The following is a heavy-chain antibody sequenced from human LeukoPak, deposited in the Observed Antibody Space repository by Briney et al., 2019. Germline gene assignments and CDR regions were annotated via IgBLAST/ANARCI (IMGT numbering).Heavy chain of an antibody. J-gene: IGHJ4*02. CDR1: GFTFSSYS. Sequence: GGSLRLSCAASGFTFSSYSMNWVRQAPGKGLEWVSSISSSSSYIYYADSVKGRFTISRDNAKNSLYLQMNCLRAEDTAVYYCARFCGDDFRLRFLEWLFAPIDYWGQGTLVTVSS. CDR2: ISSSSSYI. CDR3: ARFCGDDFRLRFLEWLFAPIDY. V-gene: IGHV3-21*01. D-gene: IGHD3-3*01.